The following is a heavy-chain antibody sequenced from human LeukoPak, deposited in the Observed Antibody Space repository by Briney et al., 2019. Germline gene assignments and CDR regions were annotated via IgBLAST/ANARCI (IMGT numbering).Heavy chain of an antibody. J-gene: IGHJ4*02. CDR1: GFTFSSYS. V-gene: IGHV3-48*04. Sequence: GGSLRLSCAASGFTFSSYSMNWVRQAPGKGLEWVSYISSSSTIYYADSVKGRFTISRDNAKNSLYLQMNSLRAEDTAVYYCAGTAPGDYSSHYWGQGTLVTVSS. CDR2: ISSSSTI. CDR3: AGTAPGDYSSHY. D-gene: IGHD2-15*01.